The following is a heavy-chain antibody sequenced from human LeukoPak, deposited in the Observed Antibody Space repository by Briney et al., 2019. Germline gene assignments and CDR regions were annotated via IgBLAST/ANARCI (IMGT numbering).Heavy chain of an antibody. CDR2: IYSGGST. CDR1: GFTVSSNY. Sequence: PGGSLRLSCAASGFTVSSNYMSWVRQAPGKGPEWVLVIYSGGSTYYADSVKGRFTISRHNSKNTLYLQMNSLRAEDTAVYYCARDPGHVGDYWGQGTLVTVSS. V-gene: IGHV3-53*04. CDR3: ARDPGHVGDY. D-gene: IGHD1-26*01. J-gene: IGHJ4*02.